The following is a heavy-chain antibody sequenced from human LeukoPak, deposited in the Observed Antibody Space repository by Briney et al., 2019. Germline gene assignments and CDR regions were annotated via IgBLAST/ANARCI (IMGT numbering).Heavy chain of an antibody. Sequence: SETLSLTCTVSGGSISNNYWSWFRQPPGKGLEWIGEIYHSGSTNYNPSLKSRVTISVDKSKNQFSLKLSSVTAADTAVYYCARLPVDTAMVTYDYWGQGTLVTVSS. V-gene: IGHV4-4*02. CDR1: GGSISNNYW. CDR3: ARLPVDTAMVTYDY. J-gene: IGHJ4*02. CDR2: IYHSGST. D-gene: IGHD5-18*01.